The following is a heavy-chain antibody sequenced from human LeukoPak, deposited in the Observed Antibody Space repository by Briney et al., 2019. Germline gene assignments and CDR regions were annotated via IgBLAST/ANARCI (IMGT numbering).Heavy chain of an antibody. D-gene: IGHD2-2*01. V-gene: IGHV1-2*02. Sequence: ASVKVSCKASGYTFTGYYMHWVRQAPGRGLEWMGWINPNSGGTNYAQKFQGRVTMTRDTSISTAYMELSRLRSDDTAVYYCARALYIVVVPAAIGYWGQGTLVTVSS. CDR1: GYTFTGYY. J-gene: IGHJ4*02. CDR2: INPNSGGT. CDR3: ARALYIVVVPAAIGY.